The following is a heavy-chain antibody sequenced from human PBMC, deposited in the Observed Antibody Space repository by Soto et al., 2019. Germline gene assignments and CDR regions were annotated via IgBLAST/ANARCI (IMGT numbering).Heavy chain of an antibody. CDR1: GGTFSSYA. CDR2: IIPIFGTA. J-gene: IGHJ6*02. Sequence: GASVKVSCKASGGTFSSYAISWVRQAPGQGLEWMGGIIPIFGTANYAQKFQGRVTITADKSTSTAYMELSSLRSEDTAVYYCARDLRSCSGGSCYPYYYGMDVWGQGTTVTVS. V-gene: IGHV1-69*06. CDR3: ARDLRSCSGGSCYPYYYGMDV. D-gene: IGHD2-15*01.